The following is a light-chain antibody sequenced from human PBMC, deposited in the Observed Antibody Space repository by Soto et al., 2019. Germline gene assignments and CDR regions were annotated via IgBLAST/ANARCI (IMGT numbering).Light chain of an antibody. J-gene: IGKJ1*01. CDR1: QSISSW. CDR3: QHYKTYSRT. V-gene: IGKV1-5*01. CDR2: DGS. Sequence: IQMTQSPSTLAASGVDGVTITFLASQSISSWLAWYQQKPGKAPKLLIYDGSSFESGVPSRFSGSGSGTEFTLTISSLQPDDSATYYCQHYKTYSRTFGQGAKVDIK.